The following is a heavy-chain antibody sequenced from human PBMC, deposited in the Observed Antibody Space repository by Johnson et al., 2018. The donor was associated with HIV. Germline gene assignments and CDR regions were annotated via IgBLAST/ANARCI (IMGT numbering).Heavy chain of an antibody. CDR3: ASRYTVDAFDI. D-gene: IGHD1-1*01. Sequence: QEQLVESGGGLVQPGGSLRLSCAASGFTFSSYAMHWVRQAPGKGLEWVAVISYDGSNKYYADSVKGRFTISRDNSKNTLYLQMNSLRAEDTAVYYCASRYTVDAFDIWGQGTMVTVSS. J-gene: IGHJ3*02. CDR1: GFTFSSYA. V-gene: IGHV3-30-3*01. CDR2: ISYDGSNK.